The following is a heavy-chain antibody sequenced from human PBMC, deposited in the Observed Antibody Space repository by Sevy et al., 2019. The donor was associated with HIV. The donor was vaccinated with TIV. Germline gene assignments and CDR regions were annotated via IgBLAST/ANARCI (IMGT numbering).Heavy chain of an antibody. V-gene: IGHV1-69*13. J-gene: IGHJ3*02. D-gene: IGHD3-22*01. CDR2: IIPIFGTA. CDR3: AGESITMIVVPIRSDAFDI. CDR1: GGTFSSYA. Sequence: ASVKVSCKASGGTFSSYAISWVRQAPGQGLEWMGGIIPIFGTANYAQKFQGRVTITADESTSTAYMELSSLRSEDTAVYYCAGESITMIVVPIRSDAFDIWGQGTMVTVSS.